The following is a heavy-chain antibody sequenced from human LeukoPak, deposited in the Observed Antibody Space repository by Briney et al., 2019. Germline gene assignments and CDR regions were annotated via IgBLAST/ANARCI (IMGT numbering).Heavy chain of an antibody. CDR1: GGSISSHY. J-gene: IGHJ4*02. D-gene: IGHD6-6*01. CDR2: IYYSGST. Sequence: SETLSLTCTVSGGSISSHYWSWIRQPPGKVLEWIGYIYYSGSTNYNPSLKSRVTISVDTSKNQFSLKLSSVTAADTAVYYCARFPEYSSSRGKFDYWGQGTLVTVSS. CDR3: ARFPEYSSSRGKFDY. V-gene: IGHV4-59*11.